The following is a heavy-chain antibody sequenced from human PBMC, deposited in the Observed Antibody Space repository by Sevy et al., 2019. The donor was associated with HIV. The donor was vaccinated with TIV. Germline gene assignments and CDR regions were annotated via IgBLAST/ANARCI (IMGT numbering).Heavy chain of an antibody. CDR1: GYSFTSYW. D-gene: IGHD2-21*02. V-gene: IGHV5-51*01. J-gene: IGHJ4*02. Sequence: GESLKISCKGSGYSFTSYWIGWVRQMPGKGLEWMGIIYPGDSDTRHSPSFQGQVTISADKSISTAYLQWSSLKASDTAMYYSARLDRAYCGGDCPPRGGVDYWGQGTLVTVSS. CDR2: IYPGDSDT. CDR3: ARLDRAYCGGDCPPRGGVDY.